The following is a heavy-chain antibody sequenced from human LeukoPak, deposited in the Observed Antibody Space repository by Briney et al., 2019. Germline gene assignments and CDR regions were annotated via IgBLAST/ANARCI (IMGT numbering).Heavy chain of an antibody. CDR1: GGSISSSSYY. J-gene: IGHJ5*02. D-gene: IGHD2-2*01. Sequence: SETLSLTCTVSGGSISSSSYYWGWIRQPPGKGLEWIGSIYYSGSTYYNPSLKSRVTISVDTSKNQFSLKLSSVTAADTAVYYCARDSCSSTSCYLSLNWFDPWGQGTLVTVSS. CDR3: ARDSCSSTSCYLSLNWFDP. V-gene: IGHV4-39*02. CDR2: IYYSGST.